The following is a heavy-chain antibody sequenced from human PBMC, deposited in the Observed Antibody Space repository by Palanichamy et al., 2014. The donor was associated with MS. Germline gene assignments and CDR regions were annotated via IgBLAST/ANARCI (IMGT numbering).Heavy chain of an antibody. CDR2: IYYSGST. V-gene: IGHV4-39*01. D-gene: IGHD6-13*01. CDR3: ARLIAAALGLYYFDY. J-gene: IGHJ4*02. Sequence: QLQLQESGPGLVKPSETLSLTCTVSGGSISSSSYYWGWIRQPPGKGLEWIGSIYYSGSTYYNPSLKSRVTISVDTSKNQFSLKLSSVTAADTAAYYCARLIAAALGLYYFDYWGQGTLVTVSS. CDR1: GGSISSSSYY.